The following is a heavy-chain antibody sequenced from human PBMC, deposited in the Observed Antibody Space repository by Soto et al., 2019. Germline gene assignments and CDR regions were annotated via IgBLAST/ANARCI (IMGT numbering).Heavy chain of an antibody. CDR3: ASPKIAFYNWFDP. Sequence: QLQLQESGPGLVKPSETLSLTCTVSGGSISSSSYYWGWIRQPPGKGLEWIGSIYYSGSTYYNPSCKSRDTVSVDTSKNQFSLKLSSVTAADTAVYYCASPKIAFYNWFDPWGQGTLVTVSS. V-gene: IGHV4-39*01. D-gene: IGHD3-3*02. J-gene: IGHJ5*02. CDR2: IYYSGST. CDR1: GGSISSSSYY.